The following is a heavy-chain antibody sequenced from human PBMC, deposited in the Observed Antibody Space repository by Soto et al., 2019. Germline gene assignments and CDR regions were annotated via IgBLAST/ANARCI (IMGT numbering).Heavy chain of an antibody. Sequence: QITLKESGPTLVKPTQTLTLTCTFSGFSLSTSGVGVGWIRQPPGTALEWLALIYWDDDKRYSPSLKSRLTITKDTSKNQVVLTMTNMDPVDTATYYCAHQGGGLFPFDYWGQGTLVTVSS. CDR1: GFSLSTSGVG. V-gene: IGHV2-5*02. CDR3: AHQGGGLFPFDY. J-gene: IGHJ4*02. CDR2: IYWDDDK. D-gene: IGHD3-16*01.